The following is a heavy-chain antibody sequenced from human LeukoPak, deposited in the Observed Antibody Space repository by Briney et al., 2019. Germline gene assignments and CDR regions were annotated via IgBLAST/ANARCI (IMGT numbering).Heavy chain of an antibody. CDR1: GGSFSGYY. CDR2: INHSGST. V-gene: IGHV4-34*01. J-gene: IGHJ4*02. D-gene: IGHD3-22*01. CDR3: ARAADYYDSSGYYPLDY. Sequence: SETLSLTCAVYGGSFSGYYWSWIRQPPGKGLEGIGEINHSGSTNYNPSLKSRVTISVDTSKNQFSLKLSSVTAEDTAVYYCARAADYYDSSGYYPLDYWGQGTLVTVSS.